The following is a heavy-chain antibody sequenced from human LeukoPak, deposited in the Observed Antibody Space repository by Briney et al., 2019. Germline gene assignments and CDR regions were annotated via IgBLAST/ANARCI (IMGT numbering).Heavy chain of an antibody. J-gene: IGHJ5*01. D-gene: IGHD2/OR15-2a*01. CDR1: GGSISSGGYY. V-gene: IGHV4-31*03. CDR2: IYYSGST. CDR3: AKDYNSEFPNWFDS. Sequence: SETLSLTCTVSGGSISSGGYYWSWIRQHPGKGLEWIGYIYYSGSTYYNPSLKSRVTISVDTSKNQFSLKLSSVTAADRAVYYCAKDYNSEFPNWFDSWGQGTLVTVSS.